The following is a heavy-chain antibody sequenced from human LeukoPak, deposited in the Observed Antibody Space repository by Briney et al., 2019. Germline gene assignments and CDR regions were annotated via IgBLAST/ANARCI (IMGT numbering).Heavy chain of an antibody. Sequence: GGSLRLSCAASGFTFSSYAMHWVRQAPGKGLEWVAVISYDGSNKYYADSVEGRFTISRDNSKNTLYLQMNSLRAEDTAVYYCARDLGSGYYFDYWGQGILVTVSS. D-gene: IGHD5-12*01. CDR3: ARDLGSGYYFDY. CDR1: GFTFSSYA. CDR2: ISYDGSNK. J-gene: IGHJ4*02. V-gene: IGHV3-30-3*01.